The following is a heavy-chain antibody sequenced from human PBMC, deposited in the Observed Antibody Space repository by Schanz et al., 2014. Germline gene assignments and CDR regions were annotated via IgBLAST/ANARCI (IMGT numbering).Heavy chain of an antibody. CDR1: GGTFSSFG. D-gene: IGHD6-13*01. CDR2: IIPILGIA. CDR3: ASSGAGYSSSWDFDY. J-gene: IGHJ4*02. Sequence: QVQLVQSGAEVKKPGSPVKVSCKSSGGTFSSFGINWVRQAPGQGLEWMGRIIPILGIANYAQKFQGRVTITADRSTFTAYMDVSSLRSEDTAVYYCASSGAGYSSSWDFDYWGQGTLVTVSS. V-gene: IGHV1-69*02.